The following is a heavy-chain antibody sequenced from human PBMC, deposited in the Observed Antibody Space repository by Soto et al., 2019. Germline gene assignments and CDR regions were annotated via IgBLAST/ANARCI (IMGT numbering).Heavy chain of an antibody. J-gene: IGHJ4*02. CDR3: ARNRQSGLDC. V-gene: IGHV1-46*01. CDR2: INPTGGST. CDR1: GYTFTTYY. Sequence: QVQLVQSGAEVKKPGASVKVSCKASGYTFTTYYIHWVRQAPGQGLEWMGLINPTGGSTSYAQKFRGRVTMNRDTSTSTVYMELSGLRSEDTAVYYCARNRQSGLDCWGQGTLVTVSS. D-gene: IGHD3-10*01.